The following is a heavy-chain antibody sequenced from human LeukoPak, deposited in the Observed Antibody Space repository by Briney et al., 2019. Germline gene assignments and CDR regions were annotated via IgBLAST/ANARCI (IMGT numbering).Heavy chain of an antibody. CDR1: GASISSGAYY. CDR3: ARERYREYDYVWGSYRPKRTRTNWFDP. Sequence: SETLSLTCTVSGASISSGAYYWSWIRQPAGKGLEYIGRIYTSGSVRTNYNPSLKSRVTISVDTSKNQFSLNLRSVTASDTAVYYCARERYREYDYVWGSYRPKRTRTNWFDPWGQGTLVTVSS. CDR2: IYTSGSVRT. J-gene: IGHJ5*02. D-gene: IGHD3-16*02. V-gene: IGHV4-61*02.